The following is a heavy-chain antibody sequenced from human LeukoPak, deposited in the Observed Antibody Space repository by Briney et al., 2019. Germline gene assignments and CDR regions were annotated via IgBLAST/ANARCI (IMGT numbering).Heavy chain of an antibody. CDR3: ARDEGYCGGDCYSSGFDY. V-gene: IGHV1-8*01. CDR1: GYTFTSYD. Sequence: ASVKVSCKASGYTFTSYDINWVRQATGQGLEWMGWMNPNGGNTGYAQKFQGRVTMTRNTSISTAYMELSSLRSEDTAVYYCARDEGYCGGDCYSSGFDYWGQGTLVTVSS. D-gene: IGHD2-21*02. CDR2: MNPNGGNT. J-gene: IGHJ4*02.